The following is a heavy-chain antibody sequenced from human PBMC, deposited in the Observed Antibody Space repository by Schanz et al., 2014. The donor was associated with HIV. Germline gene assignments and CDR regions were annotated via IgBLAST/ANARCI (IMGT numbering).Heavy chain of an antibody. D-gene: IGHD2-15*01. CDR1: GFTFDNYG. J-gene: IGHJ4*02. CDR2: MSYDGIRK. CDR3: AKFGRLLGNFDD. Sequence: VQLLDSGGGLVQPGGSLRLSCVASGFTFDNYGMHWVRQAPGKGLEWVAVMSYDGIRKNYADSVKGRFTISRDNSKNTLNLQMKSLRAEDTAVYYCAKFGRLLGNFDDWGQGTLVTVSS. V-gene: IGHV3-30*18.